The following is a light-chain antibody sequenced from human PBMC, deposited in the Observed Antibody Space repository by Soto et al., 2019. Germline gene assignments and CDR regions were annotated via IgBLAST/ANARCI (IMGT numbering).Light chain of an antibody. J-gene: IGLJ1*01. CDR1: SSDVGGYSY. Sequence: QSVLTQPASVSGSPGQSITISCTGTSSDVGGYSYVSWYQQHPGKAPKFMIYDVSNRPLGVSNRFSGSKSGNTASLTISGLQAEDEADYYCSSYTTSNTRQIVFGTGTKVTVL. CDR2: DVS. V-gene: IGLV2-14*01. CDR3: SSYTTSNTRQIV.